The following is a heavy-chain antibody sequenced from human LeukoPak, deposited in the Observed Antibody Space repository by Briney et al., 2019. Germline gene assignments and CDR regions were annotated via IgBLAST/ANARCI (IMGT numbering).Heavy chain of an antibody. J-gene: IGHJ4*02. Sequence: GGSLRLSCAASGLSFSSFAMSWVRQGPARGLEWVSSIRGNGETFYADSVKGRFTISRDNSKNTLYLQMNSLRAEDTAVYYCAKDRMQWLDIYYFDYWGQGTLVTVSS. CDR2: IRGNGET. CDR3: AKDRMQWLDIYYFDY. D-gene: IGHD6-19*01. V-gene: IGHV3-23*01. CDR1: GLSFSSFA.